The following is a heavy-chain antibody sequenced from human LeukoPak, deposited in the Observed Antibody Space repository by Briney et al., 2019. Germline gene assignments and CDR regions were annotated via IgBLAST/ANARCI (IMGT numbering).Heavy chain of an antibody. CDR1: GGSFSGYY. D-gene: IGHD1-14*01. J-gene: IGHJ5*02. Sequence: SETLSLTCAVYGGSFSGYYWSWIRQPPGKGLEWIGEINHSGSTNYNPSLKSPVTISVDTSKNQFSLKLSSVTAADTAVYYCARGPVCGFDPWGQGTLVTVSS. CDR3: ARGPVCGFDP. CDR2: INHSGST. V-gene: IGHV4-34*01.